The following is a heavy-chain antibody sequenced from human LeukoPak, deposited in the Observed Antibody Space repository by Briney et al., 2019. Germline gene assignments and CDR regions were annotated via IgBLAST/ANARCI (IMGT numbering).Heavy chain of an antibody. D-gene: IGHD2-2*01. V-gene: IGHV4-4*07. CDR1: GGSISSYY. J-gene: IGHJ5*02. CDR2: IYTSGST. CDR3: ARDLKYCSSTSCYSFDP. Sequence: PSETLSLTCTVSGGSISSYYWSWIRQPAGKGLEWIGRIYTSGSTNYNPSLKSRVTMSVDTSKNQFSLKLSSVTAADTAVCYCARDLKYCSSTSCYSFDPWGQGTLVTVSS.